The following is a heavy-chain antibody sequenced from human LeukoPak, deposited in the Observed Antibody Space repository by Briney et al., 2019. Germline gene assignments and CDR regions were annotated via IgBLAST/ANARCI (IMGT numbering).Heavy chain of an antibody. J-gene: IGHJ4*02. CDR2: ISSSSSYI. CDR1: RFTFSSYS. Sequence: GGSLRLSCAASRFTFSSYSTNWVRQAPGRGLEWVSSISSSSSYIYYADSVKGRFTISRDNAKNSLYLQMNSLRAEDTAVYYCARDRERITMVRGVPFDYWGQGTLVTVSS. V-gene: IGHV3-21*01. CDR3: ARDRERITMVRGVPFDY. D-gene: IGHD3-10*01.